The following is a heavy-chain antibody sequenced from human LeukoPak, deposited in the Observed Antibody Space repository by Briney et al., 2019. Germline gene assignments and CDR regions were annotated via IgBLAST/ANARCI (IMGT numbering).Heavy chain of an antibody. Sequence: PGGSLRLSCAASGFTFSSYWMHWVRQAPGKGLVWVSRINSDGSSTSYADSVKGRFTISRDNAKNTLYLQMNSLRAEDTAVYYCARVKLPYYGSGRYYYGMDVWGQGTTVTVSS. CDR1: GFTFSSYW. CDR3: ARVKLPYYGSGRYYYGMDV. D-gene: IGHD3-10*01. V-gene: IGHV3-74*01. CDR2: INSDGSST. J-gene: IGHJ6*02.